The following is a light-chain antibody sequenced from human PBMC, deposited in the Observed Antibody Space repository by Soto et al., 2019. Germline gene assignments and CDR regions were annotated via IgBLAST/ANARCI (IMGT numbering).Light chain of an antibody. V-gene: IGLV4-60*03. J-gene: IGLJ1*01. CDR1: SGHSSYI. Sequence: QLVLTQSSSASASLGSSVKVTCTLSSGHSSYIIAWHQQQPGKAPRYLMKLEGSGSYNKGSGVPDRFSGSSSGADRYLTISNLQSEDEADYYCETWDSITRVFGTGTKLTVL. CDR2: LEGSGSY. CDR3: ETWDSITRV.